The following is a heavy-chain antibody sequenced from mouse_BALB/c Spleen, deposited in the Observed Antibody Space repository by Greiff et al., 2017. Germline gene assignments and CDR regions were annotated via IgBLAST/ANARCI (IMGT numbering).Heavy chain of an antibody. CDR3: ARDYGSRYAMDD. Sequence: EVKLMESGGGLVQPGGSRKLSCAASGFTFSSFGMHWVRQAPEKGLEWVAYISSSSSTIYYAHTVKGRFTISRDKPKNTLFLQMTSLRSEDTAMYYCARDYGSRYAMDDWGQGTSVTVSS. CDR1: GFTFSSFG. J-gene: IGHJ4*01. D-gene: IGHD1-1*01. V-gene: IGHV5-17*02. CDR2: ISSSSSTI.